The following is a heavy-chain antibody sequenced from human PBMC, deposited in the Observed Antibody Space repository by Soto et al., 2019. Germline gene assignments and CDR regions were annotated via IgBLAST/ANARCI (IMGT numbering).Heavy chain of an antibody. CDR3: ARGNYGGFDY. J-gene: IGHJ4*02. Sequence: GGSLRLSCAASGFTFSYYWMHWVRQTPEKGLVWVARIYRDGSATTYADSVKGRFTISRDNSKNTLYLQMNSLRADDTAVYYCARGNYGGFDYWGQGTLVTVSS. CDR2: IYRDGSAT. D-gene: IGHD4-17*01. CDR1: GFTFSYYW. V-gene: IGHV3-74*03.